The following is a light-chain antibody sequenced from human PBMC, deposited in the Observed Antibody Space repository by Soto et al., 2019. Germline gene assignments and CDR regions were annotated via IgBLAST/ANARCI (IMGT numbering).Light chain of an antibody. J-gene: IGKJ5*01. Sequence: IVMTQSPATLSVSPGERATLSCMASQSVSSYLAWYQQKPGQAPRLLIYGASSRATGIPDRFSGSGSGTDFTLTISRLEPEDFAVYYCQQYGSSPPITFGQGTRLEI. CDR2: GAS. CDR1: QSVSSY. V-gene: IGKV3-20*01. CDR3: QQYGSSPPIT.